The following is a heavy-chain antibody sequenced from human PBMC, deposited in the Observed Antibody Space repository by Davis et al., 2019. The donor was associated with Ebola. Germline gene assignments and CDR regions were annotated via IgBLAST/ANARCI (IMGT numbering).Heavy chain of an antibody. CDR1: GFNVSTNY. J-gene: IGHJ1*01. D-gene: IGHD5-12*01. CDR2: IYSGGTA. CDR3: GRGGGDSGYATVN. Sequence: GESLKISCDASGFNVSTNYMTWVRQAPGKGLDWVSVIYSGGTAYYPDSVKGRFTISSDNSKNTLYLQMNSLRDEDTGLYYCGRGGGDSGYATVNWGQGTLVTVSS. V-gene: IGHV3-53*01.